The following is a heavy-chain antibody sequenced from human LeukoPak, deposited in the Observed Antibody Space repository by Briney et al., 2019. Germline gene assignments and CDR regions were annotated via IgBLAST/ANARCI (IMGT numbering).Heavy chain of an antibody. Sequence: SGTPSLTCTVSGGSISSSSYYWGWVRQPPGKGLEWIGGIFYSGSTYYNPSLKSRVTISVDTSKNQFSLKLSSVTAADTAVYYCARHRLAYCGGDCYPYYFDYWGQGTLVTVSS. V-gene: IGHV4-39*01. CDR1: GGSISSSSYY. J-gene: IGHJ4*02. CDR2: IFYSGST. D-gene: IGHD2-21*02. CDR3: ARHRLAYCGGDCYPYYFDY.